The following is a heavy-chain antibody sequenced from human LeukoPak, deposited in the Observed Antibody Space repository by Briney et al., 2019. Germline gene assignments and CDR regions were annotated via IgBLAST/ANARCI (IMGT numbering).Heavy chain of an antibody. D-gene: IGHD2/OR15-2a*01. CDR2: ISGSGAST. V-gene: IGHV3-23*01. Sequence: PGGSLRLSCGASGFTFSSYAMSWVRQAPGKGLEWVSAISGSGASTYYADSVKGRFTISRDNAKNSVYLQMNSLKTEDTAVYYCTTALYYWGQGTLVTVSS. CDR1: GFTFSSYA. CDR3: TTALYY. J-gene: IGHJ4*02.